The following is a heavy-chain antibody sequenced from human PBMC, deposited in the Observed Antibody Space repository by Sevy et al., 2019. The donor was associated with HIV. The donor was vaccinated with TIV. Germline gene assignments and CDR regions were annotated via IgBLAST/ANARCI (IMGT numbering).Heavy chain of an antibody. D-gene: IGHD6-6*01. V-gene: IGHV3-7*01. CDR2: IKEDGSGR. CDR3: ARLYSSSSGRGLDN. J-gene: IGHJ4*02. Sequence: GGSLRLSCAASGFTFGSYWMTWVRQAPGKGLEWVANIKEDGSGRVYVDSVRGRFTVSRDNAKKTLYLQMNNSRGEDTALYYCARLYSSSSGRGLDNWGQGALVTVSS. CDR1: GFTFGSYW.